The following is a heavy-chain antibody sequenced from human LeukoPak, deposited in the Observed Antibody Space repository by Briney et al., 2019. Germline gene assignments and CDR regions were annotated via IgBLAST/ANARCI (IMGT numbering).Heavy chain of an antibody. V-gene: IGHV4-61*02. CDR3: AREIGEVVAAPRFDP. J-gene: IGHJ5*02. CDR1: GYSISSGSYY. D-gene: IGHD6-6*01. Sequence: PSETLSLTCTVSGYSISSGSYYWSWIRQPAGKGLEWIGRIYTSGSTNYNPSLKSRVTISVDTSTNQFSLKLSSVTAADTAVYYCAREIGEVVAAPRFDPWGQGTLVTVSS. CDR2: IYTSGST.